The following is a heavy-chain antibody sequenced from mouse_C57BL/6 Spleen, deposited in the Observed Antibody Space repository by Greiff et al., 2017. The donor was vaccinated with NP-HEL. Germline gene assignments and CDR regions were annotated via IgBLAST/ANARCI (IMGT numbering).Heavy chain of an antibody. D-gene: IGHD4-1*01. J-gene: IGHJ2*01. CDR2: IYPGDGDT. Sequence: VQLMESGPELVKPGASVKISCKASGYAFSSSWMNWVKQRPGKGLEWIGRIYPGDGDTNYNGKFKGKATLTVDKSSSTAYMQLSSLKSEDSAVYFCARYWDGADYWGQGTTLTVSS. V-gene: IGHV1-82*01. CDR3: ARYWDGADY. CDR1: GYAFSSSW.